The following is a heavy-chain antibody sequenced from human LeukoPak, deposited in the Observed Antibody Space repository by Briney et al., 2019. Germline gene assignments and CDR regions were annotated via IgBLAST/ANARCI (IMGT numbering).Heavy chain of an antibody. CDR1: VFTFDDYA. J-gene: IGHJ1*01. CDR3: AKDPSIYSSSWPEYFQH. D-gene: IGHD6-13*01. V-gene: IGHV3-43*02. CDR2: ISGDGGST. Sequence: GGSLRLSCVASVFTFDDYAMHWVRQAPGKGLEWVSLISGDGGSTYYADSVKGRFTISRDNSKNSLYLQMNSLRTEDTALYYCAKDPSIYSSSWPEYFQHWGQGTLVTVSS.